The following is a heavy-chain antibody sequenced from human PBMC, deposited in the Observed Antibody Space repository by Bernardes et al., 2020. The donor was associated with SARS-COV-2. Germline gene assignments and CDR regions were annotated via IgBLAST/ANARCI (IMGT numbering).Heavy chain of an antibody. CDR2: IYSSGSS. V-gene: IGHV4-39*01. Sequence: SETLSLTRTVSGASISSSNYYWGWIRQSPGKGLEWIGSIYSSGSSYYNPSLQSRGRASVDTSKNQFSLRLSFVTAADTAVYYCAGSSCGIDCYIGGLRSWDYGMDVWGQGTTVTVSS. D-gene: IGHD2-21*01. CDR1: GASISSSNYY. CDR3: AGSSCGIDCYIGGLRSWDYGMDV. J-gene: IGHJ6*02.